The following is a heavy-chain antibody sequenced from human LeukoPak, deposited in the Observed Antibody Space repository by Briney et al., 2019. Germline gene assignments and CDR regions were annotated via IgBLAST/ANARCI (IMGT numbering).Heavy chain of an antibody. Sequence: SETLSLTCTVSGGSLSSYYWSWIRQPPGKGLEWIGYIYYSGSTNYNPSLKSRVTISVDTSKNQFSLKLSSVTAADTAVYYCARAPQGYDFWSGYTGPMTDWGQGTLVTVSS. D-gene: IGHD3-3*01. CDR2: IYYSGST. V-gene: IGHV4-59*01. CDR3: ARAPQGYDFWSGYTGPMTD. J-gene: IGHJ4*02. CDR1: GGSLSSYY.